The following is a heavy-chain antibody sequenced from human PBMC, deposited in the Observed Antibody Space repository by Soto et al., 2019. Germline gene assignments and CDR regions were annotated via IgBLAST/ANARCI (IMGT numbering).Heavy chain of an antibody. CDR2: IIPVFGRV. J-gene: IGHJ6*02. Sequence: QVQLVQSGPEVKKTGTSVKVSCKASGGTFSSRAITWVRQAPGQGLEWMGGIIPVFGRVNYAEKVQDRVTITADESTGTVYMELSSLRSEDTALYYCANSRGGTFLGYHGMDIWGQVTTVSVSS. CDR1: GGTFSSRA. V-gene: IGHV1-69*01. CDR3: ANSRGGTFLGYHGMDI. D-gene: IGHD3-16*01.